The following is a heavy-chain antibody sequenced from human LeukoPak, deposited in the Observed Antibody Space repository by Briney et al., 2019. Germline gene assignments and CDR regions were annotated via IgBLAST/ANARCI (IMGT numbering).Heavy chain of an antibody. V-gene: IGHV3-23*01. CDR2: LSGSGDTS. CDR1: GLTFSTNA. J-gene: IGHJ4*02. D-gene: IGHD5-12*01. Sequence: GGSPRLSCAAFGLTFSTNAKSWVRKPPGKGLEWVSTLSGSGDTSYYSDSVKGRVTTSRDNSRNTLYLQMSSLRAEDTAVYYCAKSLIGSGYGWAPFDYWGQGTLVTVSS. CDR3: AKSLIGSGYGWAPFDY.